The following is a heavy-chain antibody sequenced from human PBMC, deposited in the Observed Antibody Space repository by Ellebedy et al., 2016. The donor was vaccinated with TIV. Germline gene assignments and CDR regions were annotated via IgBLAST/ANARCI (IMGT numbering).Heavy chain of an antibody. J-gene: IGHJ4*02. CDR3: ARGTRSSDRRFDS. Sequence: MPSETLSLTCTVSGGSISSGNYYWGWVRQPPGKGLEWIGSFSYSGYTYYTPSLKRRVTVSADTSKNQFSLNLTSVTAADTALYYCARGTRSSDRRFDSWGQGTLVTVSS. D-gene: IGHD6-19*01. CDR2: FSYSGYT. V-gene: IGHV4-39*07. CDR1: GGSISSGNYY.